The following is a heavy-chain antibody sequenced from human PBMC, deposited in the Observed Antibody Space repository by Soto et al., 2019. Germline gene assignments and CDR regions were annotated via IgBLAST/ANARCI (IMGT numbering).Heavy chain of an antibody. CDR3: APGRSSTSCYDRPYHYSGMDV. J-gene: IGHJ6*02. Sequence: SVKVSCKASGFTVTSSAVTWVRQARGRRLEWIGWIVVGSGNTNYAQKYQERVTITREMSTSTAYMELSSLRSEDTAVYYCAPGRSSTSCYDRPYHYSGMDVWGQGTTVTVSS. V-gene: IGHV1-58*01. CDR1: GFTVTSSA. D-gene: IGHD2-2*01. CDR2: IVVGSGNT.